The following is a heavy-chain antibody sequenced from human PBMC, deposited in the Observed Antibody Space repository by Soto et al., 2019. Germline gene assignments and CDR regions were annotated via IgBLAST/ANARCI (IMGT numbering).Heavy chain of an antibody. CDR1: GYTLTSYG. V-gene: IGHV1-18*04. CDR3: ARDLEYYDFWSGYSSPGY. CDR2: ISAYNGNT. J-gene: IGHJ4*02. Sequence: XSVKVSCQASGYTLTSYGISWLRQAPGQGLEWMGWISAYNGNTNYAQKLQGRVTMTTDTSTSTAYMELRSLRSDDTAVYYCARDLEYYDFWSGYSSPGYWGQGPLVTVSS. D-gene: IGHD3-3*01.